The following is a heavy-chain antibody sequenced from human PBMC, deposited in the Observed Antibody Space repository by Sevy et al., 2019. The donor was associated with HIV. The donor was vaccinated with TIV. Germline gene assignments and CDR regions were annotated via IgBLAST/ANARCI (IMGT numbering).Heavy chain of an antibody. CDR1: GFTFSSYW. V-gene: IGHV3-7*03. J-gene: IGHJ4*02. D-gene: IGHD2-2*01. CDR3: ARSRKASSLVHERYFDY. Sequence: GGSLRLSCAASGFTFSSYWMSWVRQAPGKGLEWVANIKQDGSEKYYVDSVKGRFTISRDNAKNSLYLQMNSLRAEDTAVYYCARSRKASSLVHERYFDYWGQGTLVTVSS. CDR2: IKQDGSEK.